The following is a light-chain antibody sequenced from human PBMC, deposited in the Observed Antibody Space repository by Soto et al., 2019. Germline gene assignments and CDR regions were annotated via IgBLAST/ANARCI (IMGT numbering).Light chain of an antibody. CDR2: DVT. Sequence: QSALTQPASVSGSPGQSITVSFTGSSSDVGGHNYVSWYQQHPGEVPKLLVFDVTRRPSGVSDRFSGSKSGNTASLTISGLQAEDEADYYCSSYSSTTTPNVFGTGTKLTVL. V-gene: IGLV2-14*03. CDR3: SSYSSTTTPNV. J-gene: IGLJ1*01. CDR1: SSDVGGHNY.